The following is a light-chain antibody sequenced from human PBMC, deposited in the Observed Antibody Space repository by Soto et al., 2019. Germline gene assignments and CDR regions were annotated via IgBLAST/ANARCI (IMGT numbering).Light chain of an antibody. CDR1: QSVRSN. Sequence: RVITQSPGTVNVNHGDRVTLSCRASQSVRSNLAWYQQKPGQAPRLLFYGASTRATGIPARFSGSGYGTEFTLTISSLQSEDFAVYYCQQCYSSPRSSGQGAKV. V-gene: IGKV3-15*01. CDR3: QQCYSSPRS. J-gene: IGKJ1*01. CDR2: GAS.